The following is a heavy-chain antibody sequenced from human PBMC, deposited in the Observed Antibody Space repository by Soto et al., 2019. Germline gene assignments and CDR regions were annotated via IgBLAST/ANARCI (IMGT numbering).Heavy chain of an antibody. V-gene: IGHV3-11*01. CDR3: GRDPELWDENVATRPSTYYYGMDF. CDR1: GFTFSNHY. D-gene: IGHD5-18*01. J-gene: IGHJ6*02. Sequence: QMQLVESGGGLVEPGGSLRLSCEASGFTFSNHYMSWIRQAPGKGLEWISYISRSGSTIYYADSVKGRFTISRDNSKNSLYLQMDSLRAEDTAMYYCGRDPELWDENVATRPSTYYYGMDFWGQGTTVTVAS. CDR2: ISRSGSTI.